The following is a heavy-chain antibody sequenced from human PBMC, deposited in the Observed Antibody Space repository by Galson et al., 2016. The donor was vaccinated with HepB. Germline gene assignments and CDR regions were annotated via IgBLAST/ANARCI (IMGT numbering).Heavy chain of an antibody. CDR2: IIPILGIA. V-gene: IGHV1-69*10. CDR1: GGTFSNYA. Sequence: SVKVSCKASGGTFSNYAIGWVRQAPGQGLEWMGGIIPILGIANYAQKFQGRVTITADKSTSTAYMELSSLRSEDTAVYYCARRVTGYFDLWGRGTLVSVSS. D-gene: IGHD5-18*01. J-gene: IGHJ2*01. CDR3: ARRVTGYFDL.